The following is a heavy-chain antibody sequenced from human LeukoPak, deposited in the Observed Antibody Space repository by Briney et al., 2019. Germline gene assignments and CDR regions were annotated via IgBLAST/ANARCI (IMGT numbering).Heavy chain of an antibody. J-gene: IGHJ4*02. D-gene: IGHD5-12*01. CDR2: ITSGGNT. CDR3: ARGRGYRDYDRPLDY. Sequence: PGGSLILSCEASGFTFSSYSMNWVRQAPGKGLEWVSVITSGGNTYYADSVKGRFTTSRDNSKNTLYVQMNSLRAEDTAIYYCARGRGYRDYDRPLDYWGQGTLVTVSS. V-gene: IGHV3-53*01. CDR1: GFTFSSYS.